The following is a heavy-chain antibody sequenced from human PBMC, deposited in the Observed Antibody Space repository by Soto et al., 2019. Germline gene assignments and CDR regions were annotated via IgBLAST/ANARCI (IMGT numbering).Heavy chain of an antibody. CDR2: IWYDGSNK. V-gene: IGHV3-33*01. CDR1: GFTFSSYG. D-gene: IGHD3-22*01. CDR3: ARDNPYYYDSSGYYRYFDY. Sequence: GGSLRLSCAASGFTFSSYGMHWVRQAPGKGLEWVAVIWYDGSNKYYAGSVKGRFTISRDNSKNTLYLQMNSLRAEDTAVYYCARDNPYYYDSSGYYRYFDYWGQGTLVTVSS. J-gene: IGHJ4*02.